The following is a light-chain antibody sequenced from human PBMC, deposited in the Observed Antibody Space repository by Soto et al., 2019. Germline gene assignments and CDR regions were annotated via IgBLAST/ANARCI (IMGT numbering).Light chain of an antibody. J-gene: IGKJ1*01. CDR1: QSVSSSY. CDR2: GAS. CDR3: QQYDSSPVT. Sequence: EIVLTQSPGTLSLSPGERATLSCRASQSVSSSYLAWYQQKPGQGPRLLIHGASSKATGIPDRFSGSGSGTDFTLTISRLEPEDFAVYYCQQYDSSPVTFGQGTKVEIK. V-gene: IGKV3-20*01.